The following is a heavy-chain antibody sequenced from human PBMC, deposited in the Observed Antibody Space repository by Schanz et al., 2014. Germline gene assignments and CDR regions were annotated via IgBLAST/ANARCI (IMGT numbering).Heavy chain of an antibody. V-gene: IGHV3-48*02. CDR3: ERFQSPHQPFDY. D-gene: IGHD2-2*01. Sequence: EVQLVESGGNLVQPGGSLRLSCVASGFTFSSHSMNWVRQAPGQGLEWLSYISGSGNTIYYADSVKGRFTISRDNAKNSLSLQMDRLRDEDTAVYYCERFQSPHQPFDYWGQGTLVTVSS. J-gene: IGHJ4*02. CDR1: GFTFSSHS. CDR2: ISGSGNTI.